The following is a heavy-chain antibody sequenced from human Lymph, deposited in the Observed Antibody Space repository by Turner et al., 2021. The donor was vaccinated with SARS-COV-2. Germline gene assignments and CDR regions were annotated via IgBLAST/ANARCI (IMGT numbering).Heavy chain of an antibody. CDR1: GGSSSSSNW. V-gene: IGHV4-4*02. CDR3: ATKYCSGGSCSYFDY. D-gene: IGHD2-15*01. Sequence: QVQLQVSCPGLSRPSGTLSLTCAVSGGSSSSSNWWSWVRQPPWKGLEWNGEIHNSGNTNYNPSLKSRVTISVDKSKNQFSLKLSSVTAADSALYYCATKYCSGGSCSYFDYWGQGTLVTVSS. CDR2: IHNSGNT. J-gene: IGHJ4*02.